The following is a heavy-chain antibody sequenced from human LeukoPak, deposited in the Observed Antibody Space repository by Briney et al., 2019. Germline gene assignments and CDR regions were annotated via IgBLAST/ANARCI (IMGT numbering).Heavy chain of an antibody. Sequence: ASVKVSCKASGYTFTGYYMHWVRQAPGQGPEWMGRINPNSGGTNYAQKFQGRVTMTRDTSISTAYMELSRLRSDDTAVYYCARFRGYYFHYGMDVWGQGTTVTVSS. CDR2: INPNSGGT. J-gene: IGHJ6*02. V-gene: IGHV1-2*06. CDR1: GYTFTGYY. CDR3: ARFRGYYFHYGMDV.